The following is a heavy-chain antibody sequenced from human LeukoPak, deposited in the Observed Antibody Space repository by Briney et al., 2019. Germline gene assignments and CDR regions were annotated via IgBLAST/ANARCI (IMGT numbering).Heavy chain of an antibody. CDR2: ISGSGGST. Sequence: GGSLRLSCAASGFTFSSYAMSWVRQAPGKGLEWVSAISGSGGSTYYADSVKGRFTISRDNSKNTLYLQMNSLRAEDTAVYYCAKGGGDYDILTGHDNYNWFDPWGQGTLVTVSS. J-gene: IGHJ5*02. D-gene: IGHD3-9*01. V-gene: IGHV3-23*01. CDR1: GFTFSSYA. CDR3: AKGGGDYDILTGHDNYNWFDP.